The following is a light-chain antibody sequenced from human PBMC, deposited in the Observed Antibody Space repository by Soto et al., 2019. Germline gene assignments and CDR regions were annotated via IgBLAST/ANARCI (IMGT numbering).Light chain of an antibody. Sequence: EIVLTQSPGTLSLSSGERATLSCRASQSVRSNYLAWYQQKPGQAPRLLIYGASSRATGIPDRFGGSGSGTAFSLTISRLEPEDFAVYYCKQYATSPLNFGGGTKVEIK. J-gene: IGKJ4*01. CDR2: GAS. V-gene: IGKV3-20*01. CDR3: KQYATSPLN. CDR1: QSVRSNY.